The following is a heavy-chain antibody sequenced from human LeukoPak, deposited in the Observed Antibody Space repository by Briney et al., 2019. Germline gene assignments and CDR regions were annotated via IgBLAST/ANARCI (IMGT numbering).Heavy chain of an antibody. J-gene: IGHJ4*02. Sequence: PSQTLSLTCTVSGGSISSGSYYWSWIRQPAGKGLEWIGRIYTSGSTNYNPSLKSRVTISVDTSKNQFSLKLSSVTAADTAVYYCARDQLIGATPNYWGQGTLVTVSS. V-gene: IGHV4-61*02. CDR3: ARDQLIGATPNY. CDR1: GGSISSGSYY. CDR2: IYTSGST. D-gene: IGHD1-26*01.